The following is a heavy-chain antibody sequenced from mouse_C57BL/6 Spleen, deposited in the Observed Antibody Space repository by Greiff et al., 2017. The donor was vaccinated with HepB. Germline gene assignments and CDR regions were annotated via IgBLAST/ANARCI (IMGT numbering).Heavy chain of an antibody. Sequence: QVQLQQPGAELVRPGSSVKLSCKASGYTFTSYWMHWVKQRPIQGLEWIGNIDPSDSETNYNQKFKDKATLTVDKSSSTAYMQLSSLTSEDSAVYYCAICGNHEYYAMDYWGQGTSVTVAS. V-gene: IGHV1-52*01. D-gene: IGHD2-1*01. CDR3: AICGNHEYYAMDY. CDR1: GYTFTSYW. J-gene: IGHJ4*01. CDR2: IDPSDSET.